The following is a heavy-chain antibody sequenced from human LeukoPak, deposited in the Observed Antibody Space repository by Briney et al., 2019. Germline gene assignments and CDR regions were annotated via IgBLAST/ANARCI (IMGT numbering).Heavy chain of an antibody. V-gene: IGHV3-11*06. D-gene: IGHD3-22*01. CDR3: ARGDYYDSSGYSQYFQH. Sequence: GGSLRLSCAASGFTFSDYYMSWIRQAPGKGLEWLSYISRSGSHTPYADSVKGRFTISRENSKNTLYLQMNSLRAEDTAVYYCARGDYYDSSGYSQYFQHWGQGTLVTVSS. J-gene: IGHJ1*01. CDR1: GFTFSDYY. CDR2: ISRSGSHT.